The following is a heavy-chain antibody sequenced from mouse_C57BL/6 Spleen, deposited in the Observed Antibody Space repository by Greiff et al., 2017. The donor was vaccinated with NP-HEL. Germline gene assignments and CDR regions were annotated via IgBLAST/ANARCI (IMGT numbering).Heavy chain of an antibody. CDR2: ISDGGSYT. Sequence: EVKLMESGGGLVKPGGSLKLSCVASGFTFSSYAMSWVRQTPEKRLEWVATISDGGSYTYYPDNVKGRFTISRDNAKNNLYLQMSHLKSEDTAMYYCARAGSSYGYFDYWGQGTTLTVSS. CDR1: GFTFSSYA. V-gene: IGHV5-4*03. J-gene: IGHJ2*01. D-gene: IGHD1-1*01. CDR3: ARAGSSYGYFDY.